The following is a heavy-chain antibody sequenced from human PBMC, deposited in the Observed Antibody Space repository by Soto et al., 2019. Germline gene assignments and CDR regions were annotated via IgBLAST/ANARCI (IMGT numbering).Heavy chain of an antibody. D-gene: IGHD6-13*01. CDR1: GGPISSSSYY. J-gene: IGHJ6*02. CDR3: STGSSWYRSGIDV. CDR2: IYYSGST. Sequence: QLQLQESGPGLVKPSETLSLTCTVSGGPISSSSYYWGWVRQPPGKGLEWIGSIYYSGSTYYNPSLKSRVTISGDTSKNQFSLKLSSVTAADTAVYYRSTGSSWYRSGIDVWGQGTTVTVSS. V-gene: IGHV4-39*01.